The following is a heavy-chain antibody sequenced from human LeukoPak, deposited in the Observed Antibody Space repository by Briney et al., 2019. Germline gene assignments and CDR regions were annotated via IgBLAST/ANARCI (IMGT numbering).Heavy chain of an antibody. V-gene: IGHV3-23*01. CDR1: GFTFSSYA. CDR3: AKGLAEYYYDSSGYYY. Sequence: GGSLRLSCAASGFTFSSYATSWVRQAPGKGLEWVSAISGSGGSTYYADSVKGRFTISRDNSKNTLYLQMNSLRAEDTAVYYCAKGLAEYYYDSSGYYYWGQGTLVTVSS. J-gene: IGHJ4*02. CDR2: ISGSGGST. D-gene: IGHD3-22*01.